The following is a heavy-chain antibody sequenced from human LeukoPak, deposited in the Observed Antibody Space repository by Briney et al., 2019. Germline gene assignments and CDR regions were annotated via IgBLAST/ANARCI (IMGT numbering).Heavy chain of an antibody. D-gene: IGHD5-18*01. CDR3: ASYYTSGYSYGYEVDY. CDR1: GFTFSSYA. J-gene: IGHJ4*02. CDR2: ISYDGSNK. V-gene: IGHV3-30-3*01. Sequence: GGSLRLSCAASGFTFSSYAMHWVRQAPGKGLEWVAVISYDGSNKYYADSVKGRFTISRDNSKNTLYLQMNSLRAEDTAVYYCASYYTSGYSYGYEVDYWGQGTLVTVSS.